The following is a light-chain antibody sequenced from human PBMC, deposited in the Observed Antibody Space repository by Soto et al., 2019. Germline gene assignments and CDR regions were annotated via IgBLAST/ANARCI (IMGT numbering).Light chain of an antibody. Sequence: EIVLTQSPGTLSLSPGERATLSCRASQSVSSSYSAWYQQKPGQAPRLLIYGASSRATGIPDRFSGSGSGTDFTLTISRLESEDFAVYYCQQYGSSPVTFGPGTKVDIK. CDR2: GAS. J-gene: IGKJ3*01. CDR3: QQYGSSPVT. CDR1: QSVSSSY. V-gene: IGKV3-20*01.